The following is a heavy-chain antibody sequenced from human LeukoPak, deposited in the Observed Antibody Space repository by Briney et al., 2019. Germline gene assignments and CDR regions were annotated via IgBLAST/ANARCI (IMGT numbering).Heavy chain of an antibody. CDR1: GGSISSYY. D-gene: IGHD1-26*01. Sequence: SETLSLTCTVSGGSISSYYWSWIRQPPGKGLEWIGYIYYSGSTNYNPSLKSRVTISVDTSKNQFSLKLSSVTAADTAVYYCARLIVGATIRGRLFDIWGQGTMVTVSS. V-gene: IGHV4-59*08. CDR3: ARLIVGATIRGRLFDI. CDR2: IYYSGST. J-gene: IGHJ3*02.